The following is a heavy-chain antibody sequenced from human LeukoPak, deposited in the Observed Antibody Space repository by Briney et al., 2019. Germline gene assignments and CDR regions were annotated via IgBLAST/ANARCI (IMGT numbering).Heavy chain of an antibody. D-gene: IGHD6-6*01. CDR2: ISSSGSTI. J-gene: IGHJ6*02. CDR3: AKDKVVAARHYYYYGMDV. V-gene: IGHV3-48*03. CDR1: GFTFSSYE. Sequence: GGSLRLSCAASGFTFSSYEMNWVRQAPGKGLEWVSYISSSGSTIYYADSVKGRFTISRDNAKNSLYLQMNSLRAEDTAVYYCAKDKVVAARHYYYYGMDVWGQGTTVTVSS.